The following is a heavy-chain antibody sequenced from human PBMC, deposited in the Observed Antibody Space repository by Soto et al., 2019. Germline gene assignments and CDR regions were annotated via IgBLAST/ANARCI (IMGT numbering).Heavy chain of an antibody. V-gene: IGHV1-18*01. CDR2: ISAYNGNT. J-gene: IGHJ3*02. CDR1: GYTFTSYG. D-gene: IGHD3-22*01. CDR3: ARDRDYYDSSGFYGGFDI. Sequence: ASVKVSCKASGYTFTSYGISWVRQAPGQGLEWMGWISAYNGNTNYAQKLQCRVTMTRDTSTSTVYMELSSLRSEDTAVYYCARDRDYYDSSGFYGGFDIWGQGTVVTVSS.